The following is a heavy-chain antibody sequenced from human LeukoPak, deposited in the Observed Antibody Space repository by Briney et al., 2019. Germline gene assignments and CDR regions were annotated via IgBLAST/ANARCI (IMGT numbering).Heavy chain of an antibody. J-gene: IGHJ4*02. Sequence: PSETLSLTCTVSGGSISSYYWSWIRQPAGKGLEWIGRIYTSGSTNYNPSLKSRVTISVDTSKNQFSLKLSSVTAADTAVYYCARYYYDSSGYYGVDYWGQGTLVTVSS. CDR1: GGSISSYY. CDR3: ARYYYDSSGYYGVDY. CDR2: IYTSGST. D-gene: IGHD3-22*01. V-gene: IGHV4-4*07.